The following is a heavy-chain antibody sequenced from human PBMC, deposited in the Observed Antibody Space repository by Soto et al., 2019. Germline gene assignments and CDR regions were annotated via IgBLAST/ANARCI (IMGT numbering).Heavy chain of an antibody. Sequence: QITLKESGPTLVKPTQTLTLTCTFSGFSLSTSGVGVGWIRQPPGKALEWLPLIYWDDDKRYSPSLKSRLTXPXGTSKNQVVLTMTNMDPVDTATYYCAHRQRTVYFDYWGQGTLVTVSS. CDR3: AHRQRTVYFDY. CDR2: IYWDDDK. V-gene: IGHV2-5*02. J-gene: IGHJ4*02. CDR1: GFSLSTSGVG. D-gene: IGHD4-17*01.